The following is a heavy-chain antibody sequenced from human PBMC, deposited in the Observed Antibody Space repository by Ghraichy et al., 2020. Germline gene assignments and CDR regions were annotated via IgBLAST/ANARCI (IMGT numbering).Heavy chain of an antibody. Sequence: SETLSLTCAVYGGSFSGYYWSWIRQPPGKGLEWIGEINHSGSTNYNPSLKSRVTISVDTSKNQFSLKLNFVTAADTAVYYCARAKGSGWYPFDYWGQGTLVTVSS. V-gene: IGHV4-34*01. J-gene: IGHJ4*02. CDR1: GGSFSGYY. CDR2: INHSGST. CDR3: ARAKGSGWYPFDY. D-gene: IGHD6-19*01.